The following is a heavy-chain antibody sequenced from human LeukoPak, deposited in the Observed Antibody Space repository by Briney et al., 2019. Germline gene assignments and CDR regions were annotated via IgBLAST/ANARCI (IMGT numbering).Heavy chain of an antibody. D-gene: IGHD2-21*02. Sequence: ASVKVSCKASGYTFTSYNINWVRQATGQGLEWMGWMNPNSGNTGYAQKFQGRVTMTRNTSISTAYMELSSLRSEDTAVYYCAKGEGDRSTLEVYWFDPWGQGTLVTVSS. CDR1: GYTFTSYN. CDR2: MNPNSGNT. V-gene: IGHV1-8*01. J-gene: IGHJ5*02. CDR3: AKGEGDRSTLEVYWFDP.